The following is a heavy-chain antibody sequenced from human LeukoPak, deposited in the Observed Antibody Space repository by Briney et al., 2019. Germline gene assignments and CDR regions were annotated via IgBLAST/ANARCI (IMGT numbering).Heavy chain of an antibody. Sequence: PGRSLRLSCAASGFTFSSYGMHWVRRAPGKGLEWVAVIWYDGSNKYYADSVKGRFTISRDNSKNTLYLQMNSLSAEDTAVYYCAKPRRYGSGSYFYFDYWGQGTLVTVSS. V-gene: IGHV3-33*06. D-gene: IGHD3-10*01. CDR2: IWYDGSNK. CDR3: AKPRRYGSGSYFYFDY. CDR1: GFTFSSYG. J-gene: IGHJ4*02.